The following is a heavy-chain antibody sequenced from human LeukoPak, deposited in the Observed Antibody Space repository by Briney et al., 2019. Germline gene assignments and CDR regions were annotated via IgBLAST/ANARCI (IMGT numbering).Heavy chain of an antibody. CDR3: AKDPHDFWSGYYPDAFDI. V-gene: IGHV3-30*02. CDR2: IRYDGSNK. Sequence: AGGSLRLSCAASGFTFSSYGMHWVRQAPGKGLEWVAFIRYDGSNKYYADSVKGRFTISRDNSKNTLYLQMNSLRAEDTAVYYCAKDPHDFWSGYYPDAFDIWGQGTMVTVSS. J-gene: IGHJ3*02. D-gene: IGHD3-3*01. CDR1: GFTFSSYG.